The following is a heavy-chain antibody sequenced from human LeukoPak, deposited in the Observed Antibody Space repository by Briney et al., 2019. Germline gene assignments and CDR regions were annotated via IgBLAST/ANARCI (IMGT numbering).Heavy chain of an antibody. Sequence: SETLSLTCTVSGVSISSYYWSWIRQPPGKGLEWIGYIYYSGSTNYNPSLKSRVTISVDTSKNQFSLKLSSVTAADTAVYYCALAYYYDSSGYYYDYYYYMDVWGKGTTVTVSS. J-gene: IGHJ6*03. CDR2: IYYSGST. CDR3: ALAYYYDSSGYYYDYYYYMDV. V-gene: IGHV4-59*01. CDR1: GVSISSYY. D-gene: IGHD3-22*01.